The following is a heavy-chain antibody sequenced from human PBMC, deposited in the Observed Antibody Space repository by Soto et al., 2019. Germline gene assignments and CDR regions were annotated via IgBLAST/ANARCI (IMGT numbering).Heavy chain of an antibody. J-gene: IGHJ6*02. CDR1: GGSIRSYY. CDR3: ARVLTMFGVVIHRMDV. D-gene: IGHD3-3*01. Sequence: SETLSLTCTASGGSIRSYYRGWIRQPPGKGLEWTGYIYYSGSTNYNPSLKSRVTISVDTSKNQFSLKLSSVTAADTAVYYCARVLTMFGVVIHRMDVWGQGTTVTVYS. CDR2: IYYSGST. V-gene: IGHV4-59*01.